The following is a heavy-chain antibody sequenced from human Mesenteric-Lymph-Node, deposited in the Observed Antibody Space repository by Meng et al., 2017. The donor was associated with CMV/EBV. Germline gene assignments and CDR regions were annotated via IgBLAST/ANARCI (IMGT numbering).Heavy chain of an antibody. CDR1: GDSISNSTSY. V-gene: IGHV4-39*01. D-gene: IGHD3-22*01. CDR3: ARRGNYDSDYSEY. CDR2: VHHSGTT. Sequence: QLQEEGPGLVKPSATLSLSCMVSGDSISNSTSYWTWIRQPPGKGLEWIGSVHHSGTTYYNPSLKGRLTISVDTSANLFSLRLTTVTAADTATYYCARRGNYDSDYSEYWGQGTLVAVSS. J-gene: IGHJ4*02.